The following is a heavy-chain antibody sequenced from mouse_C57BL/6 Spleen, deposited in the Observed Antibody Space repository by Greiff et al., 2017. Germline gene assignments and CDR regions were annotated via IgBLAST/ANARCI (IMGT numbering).Heavy chain of an antibody. CDR3: ARSRDDYDYDGYYAMDY. D-gene: IGHD2-4*01. CDR2: LLPGSGST. CDR1: GYTFTGYW. J-gene: IGHJ4*01. V-gene: IGHV1-9*01. Sequence: QVQLQQSGAELMKPGASVKLSCKATGYTFTGYWIEWVKQRPGHGLEWIGELLPGSGSTNYNEKFKGKATFTADTSSNTAYMQLSSLTTEDSAIYDCARSRDDYDYDGYYAMDYWGQGTSVTVSS.